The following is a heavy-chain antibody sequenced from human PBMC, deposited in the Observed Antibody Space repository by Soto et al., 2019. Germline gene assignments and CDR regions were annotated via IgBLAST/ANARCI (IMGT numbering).Heavy chain of an antibody. Sequence: AASVKVSCKASGGTFSSYAISWVRQAPGQELEWMGGIIPIFGTANYAQKFQGRVTITADKSTSTAYMELSSLRSEDTAVYYCGGYYYGSGRSPPKGYYGMDVWGQGTTVTVSS. CDR2: IIPIFGTA. D-gene: IGHD3-10*01. J-gene: IGHJ6*02. CDR3: GGYYYGSGRSPPKGYYGMDV. CDR1: GGTFSSYA. V-gene: IGHV1-69*06.